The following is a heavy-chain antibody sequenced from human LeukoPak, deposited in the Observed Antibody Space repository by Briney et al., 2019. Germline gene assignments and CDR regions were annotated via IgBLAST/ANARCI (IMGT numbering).Heavy chain of an antibody. CDR1: GGTFSSYA. CDR2: IIPIFGTA. J-gene: IGHJ4*02. V-gene: IGHV1-69*13. Sequence: ASVKVSCKASGGTFSSYAISWVRQAPGQGLEWMGGIIPIFGTANYAQKSQGRVTITADESTSTAYMELSSLRSEDTAVYYCARETRNYDSSGYSEFDYWGQGTLVTVSS. D-gene: IGHD3-22*01. CDR3: ARETRNYDSSGYSEFDY.